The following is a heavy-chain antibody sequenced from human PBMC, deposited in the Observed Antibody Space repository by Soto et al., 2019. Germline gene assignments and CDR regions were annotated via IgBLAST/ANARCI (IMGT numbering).Heavy chain of an antibody. J-gene: IGHJ4*02. Sequence: QVQLVQSGTEVKKPGSSVKVSCKASGGKFINYGISWVRQAPGQGPEWMGGIIPMFATPNYAQKFQGRVSTTADASTSTAYMELRRLRSEDTAVYYCASGLEVRYLEWLFNYWGPGNQVIVSS. CDR1: GGKFINYG. CDR3: ASGLEVRYLEWLFNY. CDR2: IIPMFATP. V-gene: IGHV1-69*01. D-gene: IGHD3-3*01.